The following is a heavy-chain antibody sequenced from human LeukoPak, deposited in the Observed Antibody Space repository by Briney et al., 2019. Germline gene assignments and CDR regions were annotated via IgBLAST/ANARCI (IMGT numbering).Heavy chain of an antibody. CDR3: ASMGSIGSGSYWVYGY. Sequence: GASVKVSCKASGYTFTSYGISWVRQAPGQGLEWMGWISAYNGNTNYAQKLQGRVTMTTDTSTSTAYMELRSLRSDDTAVYYCASMGSIGSGSYWVYGYWGQGTLVTVSS. CDR1: GYTFTSYG. D-gene: IGHD3-10*01. CDR2: ISAYNGNT. V-gene: IGHV1-18*01. J-gene: IGHJ4*02.